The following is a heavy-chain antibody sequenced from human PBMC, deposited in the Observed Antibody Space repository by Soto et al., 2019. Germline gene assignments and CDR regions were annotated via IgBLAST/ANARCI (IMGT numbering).Heavy chain of an antibody. D-gene: IGHD5-18*01. CDR1: GGSISSGGYY. J-gene: IGHJ4*02. CDR2: IYYSGST. V-gene: IGHV4-31*03. Sequence: QVQLQESGPGLVKPSQTLSLTCTVSGGSISSGGYYWSWIRQHPGKGLEWIGYIYYSGSTYYNPSLRSRVTISVDPSKHQFSRKLSSVTAADTAVYYCATAGYGYGPTPLLYWGQGTPVTVSS. CDR3: ATAGYGYGPTPLLY.